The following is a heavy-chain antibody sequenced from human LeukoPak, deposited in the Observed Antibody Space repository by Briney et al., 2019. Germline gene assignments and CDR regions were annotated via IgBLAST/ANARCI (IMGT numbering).Heavy chain of an antibody. V-gene: IGHV3-48*01. CDR1: GFTFSSYS. CDR3: ARDAPYYYDSNYAFDI. CDR2: ISSSSSTI. J-gene: IGHJ3*02. Sequence: GALELSCAASGFTFSSYSMNWVRPAPGKGLEWVSYISSSSSTIYYADSVKGRFTISRDNAKNSLYLQMNSLRAEDTAVYYCARDAPYYYDSNYAFDIWGQGTMVTVSS. D-gene: IGHD3-22*01.